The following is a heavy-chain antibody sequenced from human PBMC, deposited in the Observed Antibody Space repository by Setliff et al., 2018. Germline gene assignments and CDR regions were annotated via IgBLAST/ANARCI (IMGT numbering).Heavy chain of an antibody. CDR2: ITSSGSTV. CDR3: ARDSGLATDY. V-gene: IGHV3-11*01. CDR1: GDSMYGYY. Sequence: LSLTCNVSGDSMYGYYMSWIRQAPGKGLEWVAYITSSGSTVFYADSVKGRFTISRDNAKNSLYLQMNSLRVEDTAVYYCARDSGLATDYWGQGTLVTVSS. D-gene: IGHD6-19*01. J-gene: IGHJ4*02.